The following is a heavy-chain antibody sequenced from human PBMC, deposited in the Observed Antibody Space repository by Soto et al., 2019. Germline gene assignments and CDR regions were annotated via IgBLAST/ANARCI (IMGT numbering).Heavy chain of an antibody. D-gene: IGHD1-26*01. J-gene: IGHJ4*02. CDR3: AREREY. V-gene: IGHV3-33*01. Sequence: QVQLVESGGGVVQPGRSLRLSCAASGFTFSRFGIHWVRQAPGKGLEWVAVIWYDGSKKYYADSVKGRFTISRDNPKNTVYLQMNSLRAEDTAVYYCAREREYWGQGTLVTVSS. CDR2: IWYDGSKK. CDR1: GFTFSRFG.